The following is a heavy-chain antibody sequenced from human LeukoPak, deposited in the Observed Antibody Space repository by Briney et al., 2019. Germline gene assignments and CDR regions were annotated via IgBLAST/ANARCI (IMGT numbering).Heavy chain of an antibody. Sequence: PGGSLRLSCAASGFTLSSYWMSWVRQAPGKGLEWVANIKYDGSEKDYVDSVKGRFTISRDNAKNSLYPQMNSLRAEDTAVYYCARDISPAGLFFDYWGQGTLVTVPS. J-gene: IGHJ4*02. CDR1: GFTLSSYW. CDR3: ARDISPAGLFFDY. CDR2: IKYDGSEK. V-gene: IGHV3-7*01. D-gene: IGHD6-13*01.